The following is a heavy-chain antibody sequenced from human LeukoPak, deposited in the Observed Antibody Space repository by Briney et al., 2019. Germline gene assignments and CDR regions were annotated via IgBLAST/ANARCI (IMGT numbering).Heavy chain of an antibody. CDR1: GFTLSSNA. J-gene: IGHJ5*02. V-gene: IGHV3-30*04. CDR2: ISHDGSNK. D-gene: IGHD6-13*01. CDR3: ARDHVSWQLSNNWFDP. Sequence: GGSLRLPCAASGFTLSSNAMHWARQAPGKGPEWVAGISHDGSNKYYIDSVKGRFTISRDNAKNSLYLQMNSLRAEDTAVYYCARDHVSWQLSNNWFDPWGQGTLVTVSS.